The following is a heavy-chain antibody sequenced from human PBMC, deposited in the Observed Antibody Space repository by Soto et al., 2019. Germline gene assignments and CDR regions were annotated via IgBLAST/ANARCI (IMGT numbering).Heavy chain of an antibody. CDR2: ISYSVTT. Sequence: LSLTCTVSGGSISSYYWSWIRQAPGKGLEWIGHISYSVTTIYNPSLKSRATISIDTSKNQVSLKLSSVTAEDTAVYYCATLPRGHWGQGTLVTVSS. J-gene: IGHJ4*02. CDR1: GGSISSYY. V-gene: IGHV4-59*08. D-gene: IGHD3-10*01. CDR3: ATLPRGH.